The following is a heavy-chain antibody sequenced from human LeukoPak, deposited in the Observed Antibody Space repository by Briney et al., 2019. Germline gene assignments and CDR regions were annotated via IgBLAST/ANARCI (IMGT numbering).Heavy chain of an antibody. Sequence: PSETLSLTCTVSGGSISSSSYYWGWIRQPPGKGLEWIGSIYYSGSTYYNPSLKSRVTISVDTSKNQFSLKLSSVTAADTAVYYCARSGNCGGDCYRDYYYYYGMDVWGQGTTVTVSS. V-gene: IGHV4-39*01. CDR3: ARSGNCGGDCYRDYYYYYGMDV. CDR2: IYYSGST. CDR1: GGSISSSSYY. J-gene: IGHJ6*02. D-gene: IGHD2-21*02.